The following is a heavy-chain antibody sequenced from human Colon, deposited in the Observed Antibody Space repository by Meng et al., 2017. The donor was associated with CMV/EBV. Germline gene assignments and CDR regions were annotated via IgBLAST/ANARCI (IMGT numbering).Heavy chain of an antibody. CDR3: ARHSLTILID. D-gene: IGHD2-8*02. CDR2: IHWDDDK. V-gene: IGHV2-5*02. CDR1: AFSLTTTGAG. J-gene: IGHJ4*02. Sequence: TLKESGLALVKPTQTLTLPSTFPAFSLTTTGAGVAWVRQPPGKAPELLALIHWDDDKRYSPSLKNRLNITKDPSKNQVVLSMTDLDPADTGTFYCARHSLTILIDWGQGALVTVSS.